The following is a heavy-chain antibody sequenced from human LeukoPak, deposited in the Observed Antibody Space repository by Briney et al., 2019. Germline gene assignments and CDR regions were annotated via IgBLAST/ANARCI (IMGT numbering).Heavy chain of an antibody. Sequence: SVSLSCKASGYTFTSYGISWVRQAPGQGLEWMGWISSYNGNTNYAQKLQGRVTMTTDTSTSTAYMELRSLRSDDTAVYYCARDPPTFAYSSGWDGDFDYWGQGTVDSVSS. CDR2: ISSYNGNT. D-gene: IGHD6-19*01. CDR3: ARDPPTFAYSSGWDGDFDY. CDR1: GYTFTSYG. V-gene: IGHV1-18*01. J-gene: IGHJ4*02.